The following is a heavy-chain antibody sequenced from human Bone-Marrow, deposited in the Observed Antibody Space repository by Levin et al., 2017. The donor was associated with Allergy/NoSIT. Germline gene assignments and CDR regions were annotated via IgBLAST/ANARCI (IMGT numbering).Heavy chain of an antibody. CDR2: ISSSGSDM. Sequence: AGGSLRLSCTVSGFTFRIYSINWVRQAPGKGLEWVSSISSSGSDMYYVDSVKGRFTISRDNAKNSLTLQMNSLRAEDTAVYYCARGIIGDVRVAHKEAFDIWGQGTMVSVSS. D-gene: IGHD2-8*02. V-gene: IGHV3-21*01. CDR1: GFTFRIYS. CDR3: ARGIIGDVRVAHKEAFDI. J-gene: IGHJ3*02.